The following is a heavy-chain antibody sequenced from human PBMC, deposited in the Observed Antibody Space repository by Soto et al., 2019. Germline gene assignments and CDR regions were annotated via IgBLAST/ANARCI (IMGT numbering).Heavy chain of an antibody. Sequence: PSETLALTCTVSGGSISSAGYYWSWIRQHPGKGLEWIGYIYYSGSTYYTPSLKSRVTISVDTSKNQFSLKLSSVTAADTAVYYCARVGITCGRPNLLAPWGQGTLVTVSS. V-gene: IGHV4-31*03. D-gene: IGHD3-16*01. J-gene: IGHJ5*02. CDR3: ARVGITCGRPNLLAP. CDR1: GGSISSAGYY. CDR2: IYYSGST.